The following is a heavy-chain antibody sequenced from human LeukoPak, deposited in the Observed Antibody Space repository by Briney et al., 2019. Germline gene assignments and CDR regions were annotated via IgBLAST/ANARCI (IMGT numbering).Heavy chain of an antibody. J-gene: IGHJ6*02. Sequence: PSETLSLTCTVSGGSISSYYWSWIRQPPGKGLEWIGYIYYSGSTNYNPSLKSRVTISVDTSKNQFSLKLSSVTAADTAVYYCARDLPDTLTGGPYGMDVWGQGTTVTVSS. CDR3: ARDLPDTLTGGPYGMDV. CDR2: IYYSGST. CDR1: GGSISSYY. D-gene: IGHD3-9*01. V-gene: IGHV4-59*01.